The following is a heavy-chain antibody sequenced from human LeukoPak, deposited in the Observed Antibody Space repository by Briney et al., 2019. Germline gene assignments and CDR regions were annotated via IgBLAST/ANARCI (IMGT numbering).Heavy chain of an antibody. J-gene: IGHJ4*02. Sequence: GGSLRLSCAASGFTVSSNYMSWVRQAPGKGLEWVSVIYSGGSTYYADSVKGRFTISRDNSKNTLYLQMNSLRAEDTAEYYCARSTFGEPLGYWGQGTLVTVSS. D-gene: IGHD3-10*01. CDR3: ARSTFGEPLGY. CDR1: GFTVSSNY. CDR2: IYSGGST. V-gene: IGHV3-53*01.